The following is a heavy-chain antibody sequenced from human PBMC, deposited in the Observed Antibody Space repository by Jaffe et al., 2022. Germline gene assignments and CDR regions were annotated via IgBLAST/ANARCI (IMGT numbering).Heavy chain of an antibody. CDR2: ISWNSGSI. CDR1: GFTFDDYA. V-gene: IGHV3-9*01. J-gene: IGHJ4*02. Sequence: EVQLVESGGGLVQPGRSLRLSCAASGFTFDDYAMHWVRQAPGKGLEWVSGISWNSGSIGYADSVKGRFTISRDNAKNSLYLQMNSLRAEDTALYYCAKDIGSAYAKFYFDYWGQGTLVTVSS. D-gene: IGHD5-12*01. CDR3: AKDIGSAYAKFYFDY.